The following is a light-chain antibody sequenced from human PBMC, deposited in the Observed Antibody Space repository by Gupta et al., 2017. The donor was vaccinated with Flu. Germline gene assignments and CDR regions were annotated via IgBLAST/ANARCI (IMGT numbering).Light chain of an antibody. J-gene: IGKJ3*01. CDR1: QSVVYSSNNKNY. CDR2: WAS. CDR3: QQYYSTPLT. V-gene: IGKV4-1*01. Sequence: DILMTQSPDSLSVSLGERATTNCKSSQSVVYSSNNKNYLAWYQQKPGQPPKLLIYWASTRESGVPDRFSGSWSGTDFTLTIRSLQAEDVAVYYCQQYYSTPLTFGPGTKVEIK.